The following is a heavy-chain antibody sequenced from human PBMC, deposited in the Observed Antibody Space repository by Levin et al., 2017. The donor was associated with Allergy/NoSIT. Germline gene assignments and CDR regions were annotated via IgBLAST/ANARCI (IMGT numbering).Heavy chain of an antibody. J-gene: IGHJ4*02. CDR2: IIPIFSTT. Sequence: SVKVSCKASGGTFSTYAITWVRQAPGQGLEWMGGIIPIFSTTNYAQKFQGRVSITADESTNTTYMELSSLRSDDTAVYYCARTLGYSDYGDYWGQGTLVTVSS. CDR3: ARTLGYSDYGDY. CDR1: GGTFSTYA. V-gene: IGHV1-69*13. D-gene: IGHD5-12*01.